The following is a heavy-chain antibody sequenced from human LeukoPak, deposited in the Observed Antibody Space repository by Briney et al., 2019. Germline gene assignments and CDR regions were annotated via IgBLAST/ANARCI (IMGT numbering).Heavy chain of an antibody. CDR2: MNPNSGNT. CDR1: GYTFTIYD. V-gene: IGHV1-8*01. D-gene: IGHD4-17*01. J-gene: IGHJ5*02. Sequence: ASVNVSCKASGYTFTIYDINWVRQAPGQGLEWMGWMNPNSGNTGYAQKFQGRVTMTRNTSISTAYMELSSLRSEDTAVYYCARGFDYGDREDWFDPWGQGTLVTVSS. CDR3: ARGFDYGDREDWFDP.